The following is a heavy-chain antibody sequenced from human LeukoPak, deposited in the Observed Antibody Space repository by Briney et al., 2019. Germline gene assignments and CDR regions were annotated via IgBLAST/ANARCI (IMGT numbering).Heavy chain of an antibody. Sequence: ASVKVSCKASGYTFTGYYLHGLRQAPGQGLEWIGWINPNSGVTNYAETFQGRVTLTTHTSISTAYLELNRLTSDDTAVYYCARAAVTTGSTETFDPWGQGTLVTVSS. CDR1: GYTFTGYY. V-gene: IGHV1-2*02. D-gene: IGHD1-1*01. CDR3: ARAAVTTGSTETFDP. J-gene: IGHJ5*02. CDR2: INPNSGVT.